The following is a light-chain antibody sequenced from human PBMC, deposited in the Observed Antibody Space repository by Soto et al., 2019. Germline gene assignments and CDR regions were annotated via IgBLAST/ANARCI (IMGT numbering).Light chain of an antibody. CDR3: CSYAGSSTSYV. CDR1: SSDVGSYNL. CDR2: EXX. V-gene: IGLV2-23*01. Sequence: QSALTQPASVSGSPGQSITISCTGTSSDVGSYNLVSWYQQHPGKAPKLMIYEXXXRXXXXXXXXXXSKSGNTASLTISGXXAEDEXXXYCCSYAGSSTSYVFGTGTKLTVL. J-gene: IGLJ1*01.